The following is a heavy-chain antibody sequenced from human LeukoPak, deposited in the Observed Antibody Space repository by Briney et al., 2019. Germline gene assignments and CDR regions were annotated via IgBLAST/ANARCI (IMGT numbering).Heavy chain of an antibody. CDR3: ARVLGAYSYLYGPDLDY. J-gene: IGHJ4*02. CDR1: GLTFSSYG. V-gene: IGHV3-7*01. CDR2: IKSRESEK. Sequence: PGGSLRLSCAASGLTFSSYGMSWVRQAPGKGLEWVASIKSRESEKYYVDSVKGRFTISRDNAKNSLYLQMNSLRVEDTAVYYCARVLGAYSYLYGPDLDYWGQGTLVTVSS. D-gene: IGHD3-16*01.